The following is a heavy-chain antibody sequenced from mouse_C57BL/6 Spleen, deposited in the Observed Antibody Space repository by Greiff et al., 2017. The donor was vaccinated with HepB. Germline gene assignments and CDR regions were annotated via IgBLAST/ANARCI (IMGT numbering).Heavy chain of an antibody. CDR2: IYPGSGNT. CDR1: GYSFTSYY. CDR3: ARADYYGRSWFAY. D-gene: IGHD1-1*01. V-gene: IGHV1-66*01. J-gene: IGHJ3*01. Sequence: QVQLQQSGPELVKPGASVKISCKASGYSFTSYYIHWVKQRPGQGLEWIGWIYPGSGNTKYNEKFKGKATLTADTSSSTAYMQLSSLTSEDSAVYYRARADYYGRSWFAYWGQGTLVTVSA.